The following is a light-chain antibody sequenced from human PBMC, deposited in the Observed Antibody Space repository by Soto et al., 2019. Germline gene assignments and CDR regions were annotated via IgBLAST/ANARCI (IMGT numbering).Light chain of an antibody. J-gene: IGKJ4*01. CDR1: QNVNNN. V-gene: IGKV3-11*01. CDR2: DIS. Sequence: EIVLTQSPAILSLSPGERATLSCRASQNVNNNFAWYQQKPGQAPRLLIYDISSRATGIPARFSGSGSGTDFTLTISSLEPEDFAVYYCQQRSNWPRLTFGGGTKVEIK. CDR3: QQRSNWPRLT.